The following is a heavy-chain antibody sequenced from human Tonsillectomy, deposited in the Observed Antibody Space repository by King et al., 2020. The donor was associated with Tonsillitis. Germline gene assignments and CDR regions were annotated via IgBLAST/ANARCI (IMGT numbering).Heavy chain of an antibody. CDR2: VNPSSGGR. CDR1: GYTFTGYY. V-gene: IGHV1-2*02. D-gene: IGHD3-3*02. Sequence: QQQLVQSGPEVKKPGASVKVSCKASGYTFTGYYIHWVRQAPGQGFERMGWVNPSSGGRNYVQKFQGRVTMTRDTSISTAYMELSRLRSDDTAVYYCARQEPPLGKGIFSDYWGQGTLVTVSS. CDR3: ARQEPPLGKGIFSDY. J-gene: IGHJ4*02.